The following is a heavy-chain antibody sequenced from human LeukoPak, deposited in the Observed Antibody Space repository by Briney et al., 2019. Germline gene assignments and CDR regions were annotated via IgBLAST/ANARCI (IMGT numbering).Heavy chain of an antibody. CDR3: ATHTYYYSSGSFAY. V-gene: IGHV1-8*01. Sequence: ASVKVSCKASGYTFTSYDTNWVRQATGQGPEWMGWMNPGSGNTGYAQGFQGRVTMTRDTSTNTAYLELSSLRSEDTAVYYCATHTYYYSSGSFAYWGQGTLVTVSS. CDR2: MNPGSGNT. J-gene: IGHJ4*02. D-gene: IGHD3-10*01. CDR1: GYTFTSYD.